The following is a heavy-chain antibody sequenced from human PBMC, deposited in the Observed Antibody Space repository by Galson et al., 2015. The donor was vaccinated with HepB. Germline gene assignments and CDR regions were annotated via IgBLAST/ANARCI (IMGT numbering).Heavy chain of an antibody. CDR2: ISAYNGNT. V-gene: IGHV1-18*04. D-gene: IGHD2-8*01. CDR1: GYTFTIFG. CDR3: ARGSGLYYELQE. Sequence: SVKVSCKASGYTFTIFGISWVRLAPGLGLEWMGWISAYNGNTNFAQKYQDRVTMTTDTSTSSAYMELTGLRPDDTAVYYCARGSGLYYELQEWGEGTLVTVSP. J-gene: IGHJ1*01.